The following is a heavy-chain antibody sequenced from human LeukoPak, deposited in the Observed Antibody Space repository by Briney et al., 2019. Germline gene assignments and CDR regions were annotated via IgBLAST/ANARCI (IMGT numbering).Heavy chain of an antibody. V-gene: IGHV3-21*04. D-gene: IGHD6-13*01. J-gene: IGHJ4*02. CDR3: AREGERRQQLVQEDY. Sequence: SVKGRFTISRDNAKNSLYLQMNSLRAEDTAVYYCAREGERRQQLVQEDYWGQGTLVTVSS.